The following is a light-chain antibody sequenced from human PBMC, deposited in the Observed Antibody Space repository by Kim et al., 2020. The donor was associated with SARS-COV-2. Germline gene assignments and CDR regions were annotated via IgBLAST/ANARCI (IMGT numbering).Light chain of an antibody. Sequence: VKLTCTLSSGHSSYAIAWHQQQPEKGPRYLMKLNSDGSHSKGDVIPDRFSGSSSGAERYLTISSLQSEDEADYYCQTWGTGILVVFGGGTQLTVL. V-gene: IGLV4-69*01. CDR3: QTWGTGILVV. CDR1: SGHSSYA. CDR2: LNSDGSH. J-gene: IGLJ2*01.